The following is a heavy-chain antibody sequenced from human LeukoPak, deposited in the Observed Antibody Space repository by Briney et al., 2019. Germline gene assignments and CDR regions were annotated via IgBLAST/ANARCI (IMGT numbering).Heavy chain of an antibody. J-gene: IGHJ6*03. D-gene: IGHD3-3*01. CDR2: ISGSGGST. CDR1: GFTFSSYW. Sequence: PGGSLRLSCAASGFTFSSYWMHWVRQAPGKGLEWVSAISGSGGSTYYADSVKGRFTISRDNSKNTLYLQMNSLRAEDTAVYYCAKGDSGFWSGSYYYYYMDVWGKGTTVTVSS. V-gene: IGHV3-23*01. CDR3: AKGDSGFWSGSYYYYYMDV.